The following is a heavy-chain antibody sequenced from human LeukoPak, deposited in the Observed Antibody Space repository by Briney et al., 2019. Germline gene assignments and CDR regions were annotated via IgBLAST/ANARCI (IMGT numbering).Heavy chain of an antibody. CDR3: ARWGGTRQYYFDY. CDR1: GFIFSDYG. J-gene: IGHJ4*02. V-gene: IGHV3-33*01. CDR2: TRFDGSIK. D-gene: IGHD1-7*01. Sequence: PGRSLRLSCAVSGFIFSDYGFHWVRRAPGKGLEWVAVTRFDGSIKQYADSVKGRFTISRDDSKNTLYLQMNFLKSEDTAVYYCARWGGTRQYYFDYWGQGTLVTVSS.